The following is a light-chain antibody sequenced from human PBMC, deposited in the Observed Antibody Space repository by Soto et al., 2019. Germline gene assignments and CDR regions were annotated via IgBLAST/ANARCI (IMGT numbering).Light chain of an antibody. Sequence: ETVLTQSPATLSVSPGERATLSCRASQSVSNSLAWYQQKPGQAPRLLIYGASTRATGIPGRFSGSGSGTEFTLTISGLQSEDFAVYYCQQYNNWPPYTFGQGTKLEIK. CDR3: QQYNNWPPYT. V-gene: IGKV3-15*01. J-gene: IGKJ2*01. CDR2: GAS. CDR1: QSVSNS.